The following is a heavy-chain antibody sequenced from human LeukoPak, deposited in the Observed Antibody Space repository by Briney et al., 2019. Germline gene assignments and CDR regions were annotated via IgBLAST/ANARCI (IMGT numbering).Heavy chain of an antibody. CDR1: GDSISNYY. Sequence: SETLSLTCTVSGDSISNYYWSWIRQPAGKGLEWIGRIYSSGITNYSPSLKSRVTMSVDASKNQFSLKVTSVTAADTAVYYWARNALLSDSDYGMDVWGQGTTVTVSS. J-gene: IGHJ6*02. V-gene: IGHV4-4*07. CDR2: IYSSGIT. CDR3: ARNALLSDSDYGMDV. D-gene: IGHD3-9*01.